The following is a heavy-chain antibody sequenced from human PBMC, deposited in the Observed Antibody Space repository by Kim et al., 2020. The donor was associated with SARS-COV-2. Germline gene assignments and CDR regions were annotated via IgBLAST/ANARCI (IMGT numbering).Heavy chain of an antibody. CDR1: GFTFSSYS. V-gene: IGHV3-48*02. D-gene: IGHD2-2*01. CDR3: ARVSGIFGAIVVVPAAIGGMDV. Sequence: GGSLRLSCAASGFTFSSYSMNWVRQAPGKGLEWVSYISSSSSTIYYADSVKGRFTISRDNAKNSLYLQMNSLRDEDTAVYYCARVSGIFGAIVVVPAAIGGMDVWGQGTTVTVSS. J-gene: IGHJ6*02. CDR2: ISSSSSTI.